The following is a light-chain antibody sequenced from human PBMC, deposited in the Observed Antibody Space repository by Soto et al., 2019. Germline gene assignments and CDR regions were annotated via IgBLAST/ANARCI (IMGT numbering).Light chain of an antibody. J-gene: IGKJ4*01. Sequence: EIVMTQSPATLSVSPGERATLSCRASQSVSSNLAWYQQKPGQAPRLLIYGVSTRATGIPVRFSGSGSGTEFTLTISSLQSEDFAVYSCQQYHQWPLTFGGGTEVEI. V-gene: IGKV3-15*01. CDR2: GVS. CDR3: QQYHQWPLT. CDR1: QSVSSN.